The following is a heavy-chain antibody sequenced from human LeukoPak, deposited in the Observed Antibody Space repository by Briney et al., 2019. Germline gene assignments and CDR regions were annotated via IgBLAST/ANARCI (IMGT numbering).Heavy chain of an antibody. Sequence: SETLSLTCTVSGDSISNSAYCWGWIRQPSGKGLEWIGSFCYSGNTYYNPSLKSRVTLSVDTSKNQFSLELSSMTAADTAVYYCTKDYSGWSRDYWGQGTLVTVSS. V-gene: IGHV4-39*02. D-gene: IGHD6-19*01. CDR3: TKDYSGWSRDY. CDR2: FCYSGNT. CDR1: GDSISNSAYC. J-gene: IGHJ4*02.